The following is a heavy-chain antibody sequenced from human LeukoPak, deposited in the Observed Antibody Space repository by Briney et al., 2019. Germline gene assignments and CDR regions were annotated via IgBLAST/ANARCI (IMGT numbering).Heavy chain of an antibody. Sequence: GESLKISCKHSEYGFPNYCIGWVRQMPGKGLEWMGIIYPDDSDTRYSPSFQGQVTISADRSINTAYLQWSSLKAADTAMYYCAIGRGGQQLGDSWGQGTLVIVSS. CDR3: AIGRGGQQLGDS. CDR1: EYGFPNYC. CDR2: IYPDDSDT. J-gene: IGHJ5*01. V-gene: IGHV5-51*01. D-gene: IGHD6-13*01.